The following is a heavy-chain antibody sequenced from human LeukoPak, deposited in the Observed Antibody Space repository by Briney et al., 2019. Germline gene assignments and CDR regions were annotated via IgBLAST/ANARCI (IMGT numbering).Heavy chain of an antibody. D-gene: IGHD3-3*01. V-gene: IGHV3-30*02. J-gene: IGHJ3*02. Sequence: GGSLRLSCAASGFTFGSYGMHWVRQAPGKGLEWVAFIRYDGSNKYYADSVKGRFTISRDNSKNTLYLQMNSLRAEDTAVYYCAKVKSASFWSDYSCAFDIWGQGTMVTVSS. CDR1: GFTFGSYG. CDR2: IRYDGSNK. CDR3: AKVKSASFWSDYSCAFDI.